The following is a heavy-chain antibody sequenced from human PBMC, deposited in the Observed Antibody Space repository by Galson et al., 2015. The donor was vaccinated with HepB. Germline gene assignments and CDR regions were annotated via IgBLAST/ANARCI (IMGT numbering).Heavy chain of an antibody. Sequence: SLRLSCAASGFTFSSYAMSWVRQAPGKGLEWVANIKQDGSEKYYVDSVKGRFTISRDNAKNSLYLQMNSLRAEDTAVYYCARSPYDFLTNYIDYWGQGTLVTVSS. V-gene: IGHV3-7*01. CDR2: IKQDGSEK. D-gene: IGHD3-3*01. CDR1: GFTFSSYA. J-gene: IGHJ4*02. CDR3: ARSPYDFLTNYIDY.